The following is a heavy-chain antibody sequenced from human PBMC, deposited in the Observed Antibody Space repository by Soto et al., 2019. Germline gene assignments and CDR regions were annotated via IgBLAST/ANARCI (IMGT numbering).Heavy chain of an antibody. CDR3: AKVLTPLYYYDYYGMDV. V-gene: IGHV3-30*18. CDR1: GFTFSSYG. CDR2: ISYDGSNK. D-gene: IGHD7-27*01. Sequence: QVQLVESGGGVVQPGRSLRLSCAASGFTFSSYGMHWVRQAPGKGLEWVAVISYDGSNKYYADSVKGRFTISRDNSKNTLYLQMNSLRAEDTAVYYCAKVLTPLYYYDYYGMDVW. J-gene: IGHJ6*01.